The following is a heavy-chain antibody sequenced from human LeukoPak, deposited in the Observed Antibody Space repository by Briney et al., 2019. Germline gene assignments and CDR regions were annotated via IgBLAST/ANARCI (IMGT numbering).Heavy chain of an antibody. CDR1: GYTFTGYY. CDR3: ARDPHWSTVVPAAMFDP. Sequence: ASVKVSCKASGYTFTGYYMHWVRQAPGQGLEWMGWINPNSGGTNYAQKFQGRVTMTRDMSISTAYMELSRLRSDDTAVYYCARDPHWSTVVPAAMFDPWGQGTLVTVSS. J-gene: IGHJ5*02. D-gene: IGHD2-2*01. V-gene: IGHV1-2*02. CDR2: INPNSGGT.